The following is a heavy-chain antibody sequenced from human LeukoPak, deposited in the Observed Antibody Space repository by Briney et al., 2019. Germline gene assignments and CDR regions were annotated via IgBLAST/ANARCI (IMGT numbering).Heavy chain of an antibody. D-gene: IGHD3-10*01. Sequence: GASVKVSCKASGYTFTSYGISWVQQAPGQGLEWMGWIGAYNGNTNYAQKLQGRVTMTTDTSTSTAYMELRSLRSDDTAVYYCARDSNSVLLWFGELSWFDPWGQGTLVTVSS. CDR2: IGAYNGNT. CDR3: ARDSNSVLLWFGELSWFDP. J-gene: IGHJ5*02. CDR1: GYTFTSYG. V-gene: IGHV1-18*01.